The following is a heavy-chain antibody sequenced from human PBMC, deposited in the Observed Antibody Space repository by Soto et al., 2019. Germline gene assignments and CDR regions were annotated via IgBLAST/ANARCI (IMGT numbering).Heavy chain of an antibody. V-gene: IGHV4-39*01. CDR3: ARHRYIAAGAMSWALRTSWFDP. J-gene: IGHJ5*02. CDR2: FYYSGSI. D-gene: IGHD6-13*01. CDR1: GGSISSSDYY. Sequence: SLTRTVSGGSISSSDYYWGWIRQPPGKGLEGIGSFYYSGSIYYNPSLKSRVTISVDASKNQFSLKLSSVTAADTAVYYCARHRYIAAGAMSWALRTSWFDPWGQGTLVTVSS.